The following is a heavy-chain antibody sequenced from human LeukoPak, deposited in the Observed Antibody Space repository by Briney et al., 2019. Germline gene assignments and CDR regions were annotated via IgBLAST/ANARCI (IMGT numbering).Heavy chain of an antibody. V-gene: IGHV3-21*06. CDR1: GFIFSDYS. Sequence: GGSLRLSCAASGFIFSDYSMGWVRQAPGKGLEWISSITTSRDQYHADSVKGRFTVSRDNAKSSVYLQMDSLRADDTAVYYCARDSYCPNDVCYDYWGQGVLVTVS. J-gene: IGHJ4*02. CDR3: ARDSYCPNDVCYDY. D-gene: IGHD2-8*01. CDR2: ITTSRDQ.